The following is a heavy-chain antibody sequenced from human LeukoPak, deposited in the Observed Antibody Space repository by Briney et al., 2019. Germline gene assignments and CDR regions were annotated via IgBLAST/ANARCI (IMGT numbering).Heavy chain of an antibody. CDR1: GGYISSYS. CDR2: IYYSGST. Sequence: SETLSLTCTVSGGYISSYSWSWIRQPPGKGLEWIGYIYYSGSTYYNPSLKSRVTISVDTSKNQFSLKLSSVTAADTAVYYCARGGSSRPNYYMDVWGKGTTVTVSS. CDR3: ARGGSSRPNYYMDV. J-gene: IGHJ6*03. D-gene: IGHD6-6*01. V-gene: IGHV4-59*12.